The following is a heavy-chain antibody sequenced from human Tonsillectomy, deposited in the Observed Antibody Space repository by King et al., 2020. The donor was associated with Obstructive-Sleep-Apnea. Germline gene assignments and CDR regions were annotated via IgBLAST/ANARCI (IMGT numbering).Heavy chain of an antibody. J-gene: IGHJ6*02. CDR2: MNPNSGNT. D-gene: IGHD6-13*01. V-gene: IGHV1-8*01. CDR1: GYTFTSYE. Sequence: VQLVESGAEVKKPGASVKVSCKASGYTFTSYEINWVRQATGQGLEWMGWMNPNSGNTGYAQKFQGRVTMTRNTSISTAYMELSSLRSEDTAVYNCARDGTGPISSWSYGEFYYYGMDVWGQGTTVTVSS. CDR3: ARDGTGPISSWSYGEFYYYGMDV.